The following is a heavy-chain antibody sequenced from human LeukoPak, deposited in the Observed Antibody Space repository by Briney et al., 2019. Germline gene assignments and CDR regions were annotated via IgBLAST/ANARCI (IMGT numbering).Heavy chain of an antibody. CDR2: AGTATDT. V-gene: IGHV3-23*01. CDR3: AKEGSRRRFDFDS. J-gene: IGHJ4*02. Sequence: GGSLRIYCGGSGFNLSNFAMSWLRQGPGRGLPWVSAAGTATDTSYADSVKGRFTISRDNSKNTLYLQMNSLGAEDTAVYYCAKEGSRRRFDFDSWGRGTLVTVSS. D-gene: IGHD3-16*01. CDR1: GFNLSNFA.